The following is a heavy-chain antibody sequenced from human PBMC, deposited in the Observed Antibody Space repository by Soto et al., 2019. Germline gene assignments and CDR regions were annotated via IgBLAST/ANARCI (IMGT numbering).Heavy chain of an antibody. J-gene: IGHJ6*02. Sequence: SETLSLTCAVYGGSFSGYYWSWIRQPPGKGLEWIGEINHSGSTNYNPSLKSRVTISVDTSKNQFSLKLSSVTAADTAVYYCARVRLIGMIVAYYYYGMDVWGQGTTVTVSS. D-gene: IGHD3-22*01. V-gene: IGHV4-34*01. CDR1: GGSFSGYY. CDR3: ARVRLIGMIVAYYYYGMDV. CDR2: INHSGST.